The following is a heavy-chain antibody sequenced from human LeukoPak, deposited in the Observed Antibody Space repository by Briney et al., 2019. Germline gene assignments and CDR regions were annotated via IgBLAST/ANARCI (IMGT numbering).Heavy chain of an antibody. CDR2: ISYDGSNK. CDR3: ARGKYDFWSGYYTNYYYGMDV. D-gene: IGHD3-3*01. CDR1: GFTFSSYA. V-gene: IGHV3-30-3*01. Sequence: GGSLRLSCAASGFTFSSYAMHWVRQAPGKGLEWVAVISYDGSNKYYADSVKGRFTISRDNSKNTLYLQMNSLRAEDTAVYYCARGKYDFWSGYYTNYYYGMDVWGQGTTVTVSS. J-gene: IGHJ6*02.